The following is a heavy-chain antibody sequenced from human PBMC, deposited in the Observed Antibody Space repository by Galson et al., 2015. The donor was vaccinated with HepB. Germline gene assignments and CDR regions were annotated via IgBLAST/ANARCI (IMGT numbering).Heavy chain of an antibody. J-gene: IGHJ3*02. Sequence: SLRLSCAASGFTFSSYWMSWVRQAPGKGLEWVANIKQDGSEKYYVDSVKGRFTISRDNAKNSLYLQMNSLRAEDTAVYYCARVLRYCSGGSCYSPDAFDIWGQGTMVTVSS. CDR1: GFTFSSYW. V-gene: IGHV3-7*04. D-gene: IGHD2-15*01. CDR3: ARVLRYCSGGSCYSPDAFDI. CDR2: IKQDGSEK.